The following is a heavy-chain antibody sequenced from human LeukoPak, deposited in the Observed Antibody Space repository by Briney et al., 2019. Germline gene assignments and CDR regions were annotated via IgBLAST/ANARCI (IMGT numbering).Heavy chain of an antibody. CDR1: GFTFSNYW. CDR3: AKAWGSTLDY. Sequence: PGGSLRLSCAASGFTFSNYWMTWVRQAPGKGLEWVANINQDGSEKYYVDSVRGRFTISRDNSKNTLYLQMNSLRAEDTAVYYCAKAWGSTLDYWGQGTLVTVSS. J-gene: IGHJ4*02. CDR2: INQDGSEK. D-gene: IGHD3-16*01. V-gene: IGHV3-7*01.